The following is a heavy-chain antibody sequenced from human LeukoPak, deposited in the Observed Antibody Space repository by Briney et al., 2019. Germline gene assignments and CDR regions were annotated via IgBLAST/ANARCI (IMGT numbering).Heavy chain of an antibody. J-gene: IGHJ3*01. CDR2: ISSSSNYM. Sequence: PGGSLRLSCAASGFTFSSYSMNWVRQAPGKGLEWVSSISSSSNYMYYADSVKGRFTISRDNAKNALYLQMNNLRAEDTAVYYCAKVRLDYYDPSGYYYHSDAFDVWGQGTMVTVSA. CDR1: GFTFSSYS. D-gene: IGHD3-22*01. V-gene: IGHV3-21*01. CDR3: AKVRLDYYDPSGYYYHSDAFDV.